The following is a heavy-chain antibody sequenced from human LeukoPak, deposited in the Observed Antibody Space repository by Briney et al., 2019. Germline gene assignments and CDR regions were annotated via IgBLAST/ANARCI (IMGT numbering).Heavy chain of an antibody. Sequence: GGSLRLSCAASGFTFSSYSMNWVRQAPGKGLEWVSSISSSSSYIYYADSVKGRFTTSRDNAKNSLYLQMNSLRAEDTAVYYCARGFSTVTRYYYYYYGMDVWGQGTTVTVSS. J-gene: IGHJ6*02. CDR3: ARGFSTVTRYYYYYYGMDV. CDR2: ISSSSSYI. CDR1: GFTFSSYS. V-gene: IGHV3-21*01. D-gene: IGHD4-17*01.